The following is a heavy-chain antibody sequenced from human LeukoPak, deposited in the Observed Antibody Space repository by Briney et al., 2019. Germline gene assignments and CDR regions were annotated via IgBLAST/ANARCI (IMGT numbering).Heavy chain of an antibody. CDR1: GFTFTIYA. CDR2: ISGSGGST. CDR3: AKDQLLVPHAFDI. J-gene: IGHJ3*02. D-gene: IGHD6-19*01. Sequence: GGSLRLSCAASGFTFTIYAMSWVRQAPGKGLEWVSAISGSGGSTYYADSVKGRFTISRDNSKNTLYLQMNSLRAEDTAVYYCAKDQLLVPHAFDIGGQGTMVTVSS. V-gene: IGHV3-23*01.